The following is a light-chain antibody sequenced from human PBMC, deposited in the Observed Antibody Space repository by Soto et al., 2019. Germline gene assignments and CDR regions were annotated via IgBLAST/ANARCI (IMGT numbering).Light chain of an antibody. CDR1: QNITSD. CDR3: QQYNNWPPWT. J-gene: IGKJ1*01. CDR2: GAS. Sequence: VMTQSPATLSVSPGERATLSCRARQNITSDLAWYQQSPGQAPRLLIYGASTRVTGIPARFSGSGYGTEFTLTISSLQSEDLAVYYCQQYNNWPPWTCGQGTKVEIK. V-gene: IGKV3-15*01.